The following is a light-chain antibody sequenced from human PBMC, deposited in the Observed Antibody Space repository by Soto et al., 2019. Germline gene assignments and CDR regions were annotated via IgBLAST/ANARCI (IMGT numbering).Light chain of an antibody. Sequence: EVGMTQSPATLSVSPGEGAALSCRASQSVSSRLAWYHQKPGQSPRLLIYGASTRATGIPARFSGSGSGTEFTLTISSLQSEDFGLYYCHQYNNLWTFGQGTKVDNK. CDR3: HQYNNLWT. J-gene: IGKJ1*01. V-gene: IGKV3-15*01. CDR1: QSVSSR. CDR2: GAS.